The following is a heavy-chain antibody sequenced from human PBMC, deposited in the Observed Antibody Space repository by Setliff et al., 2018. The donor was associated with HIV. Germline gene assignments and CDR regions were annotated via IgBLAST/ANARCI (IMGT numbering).Heavy chain of an antibody. CDR2: ISYSGST. V-gene: IGHV4-59*01. CDR3: VRGVTRDISGYYRDEYFQH. J-gene: IGHJ1*01. Sequence: PSETLSLTCTVSGGSISSYYWSWIRQPPGKGLEWIGYISYSGSTNYNPSLKSRVTLSVKTSKNQFSLRSDDTAVYYCVRGVTRDISGYYRDEYFQHWGQGTPVTVSS. D-gene: IGHD3-22*01. CDR1: GGSISSYY.